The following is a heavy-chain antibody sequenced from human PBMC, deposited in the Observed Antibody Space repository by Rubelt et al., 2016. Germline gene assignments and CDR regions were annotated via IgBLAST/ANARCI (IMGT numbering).Heavy chain of an antibody. V-gene: IGHV4-4*02. Sequence: QVQLQESGPGLVKPSGTLSLTCAVSGGSISSHNWWSWVRQPPGKGLEWIWEIYHSGSTNYIPSLTSRVTISVDKSKNQFSLRLSSVTAADTAVYYCASKLYDYPYYFDCWGQGTLVTVSS. CDR1: GGSISSHNW. J-gene: IGHJ4*02. CDR2: IYHSGST. D-gene: IGHD5-12*01. CDR3: ASKLYDYPYYFDC.